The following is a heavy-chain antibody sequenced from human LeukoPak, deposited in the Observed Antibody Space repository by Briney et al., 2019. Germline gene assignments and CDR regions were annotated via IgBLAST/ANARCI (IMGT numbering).Heavy chain of an antibody. V-gene: IGHV3-30*18. CDR1: GFTFSSYG. D-gene: IGHD4-23*01. J-gene: IGHJ4*02. CDR3: AKDYGGNSILDY. CDR2: ISYDGSNK. Sequence: GSLRLSCAASGFTFSSYGMHWVRQAPGKGLEWVAVISYDGSNKYYADSVKDRFTISRDNSKNTLYLQMNSLRAEDTAVYYCAKDYGGNSILDYWGQGTLVTVSS.